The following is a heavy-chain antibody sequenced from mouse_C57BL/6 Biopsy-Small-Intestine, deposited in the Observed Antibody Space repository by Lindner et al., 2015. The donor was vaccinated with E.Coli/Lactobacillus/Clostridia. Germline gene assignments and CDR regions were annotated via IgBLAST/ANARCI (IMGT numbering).Heavy chain of an antibody. CDR2: FDPEDGDT. CDR3: AADIARYFDSGVYHGGFQH. D-gene: IGHD1-3*01. Sequence: SVKVSCKVSGYTFSDVSMHWVRQAPGKGLEWMGGFDPEDGDTIYAQKFQGRVTMTEDTSTDTAYMEVNSLSSDDTAMYYCAADIARYFDSGVYHGGFQHWGQGTLVTVS. CDR1: GYTFSDVS. J-gene: IGHJ3*01. V-gene: IGHV1-36*01.